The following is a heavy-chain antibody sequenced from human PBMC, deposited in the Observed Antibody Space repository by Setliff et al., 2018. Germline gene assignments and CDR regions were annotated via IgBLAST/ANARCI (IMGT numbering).Heavy chain of an antibody. D-gene: IGHD2-21*01. CDR2: ISPYSGET. J-gene: IGHJ4*02. CDR3: TTSRAPRVVLAADFDL. CDR1: GFNFITYG. V-gene: IGHV1-18*01. Sequence: GASVKVSCKTSGFNFITYGFSWVRQAPGQGLEWMGWISPYSGETNNAQKFQDRLSVTADTSSKTIYMELRSLTSDDTAVYFCTTSRAPRVVLAADFDLWGQGILVTVSS.